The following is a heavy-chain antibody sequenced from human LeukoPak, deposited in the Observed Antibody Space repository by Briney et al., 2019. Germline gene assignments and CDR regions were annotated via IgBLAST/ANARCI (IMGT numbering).Heavy chain of an antibody. J-gene: IGHJ4*02. CDR3: ARGGPYCSSTSCYKGGLLDY. Sequence: KSSETLSLTCAVYGGSFSGYYWSWIRQPPGKGLEWIGEINHSGSANYNSSLKSRVTISVDTSKNQFSLKLSSVTAADTAVYYCARGGPYCSSTSCYKGGLLDYWGQGTLVTVSS. CDR2: INHSGSA. V-gene: IGHV4-34*01. CDR1: GGSFSGYY. D-gene: IGHD2-2*02.